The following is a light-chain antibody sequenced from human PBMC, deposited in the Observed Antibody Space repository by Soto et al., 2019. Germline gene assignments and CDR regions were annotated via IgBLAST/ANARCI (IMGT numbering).Light chain of an antibody. CDR1: QSISTF. CDR3: HQSHSSPYT. J-gene: IGKJ2*01. CDR2: AAS. V-gene: IGKV1-39*01. Sequence: DIQMTQSPSSLSASVGDRVIITCRASQSISTFLNWYQHKPGKAPKVLISAASSLQSGVPSRFSGSASGTDFTLTISSLQPEDFATYYCHQSHSSPYTFGQGTKLDI.